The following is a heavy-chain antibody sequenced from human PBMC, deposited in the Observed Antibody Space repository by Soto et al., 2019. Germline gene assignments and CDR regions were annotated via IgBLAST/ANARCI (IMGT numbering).Heavy chain of an antibody. J-gene: IGHJ4*02. CDR1: GFTFSNYV. Sequence: EVQLLESGGGLIQPGGSLRLSCAASGFTFSNYVMSWVRQAPGKGLEWVSAISGSGGSTYYADSVKGRFTISRDNSKNTLYLQMNSLRAEDTAVYYCAKNRGYCSGGSCYFDYWGQGTLVTVSS. CDR3: AKNRGYCSGGSCYFDY. V-gene: IGHV3-23*01. CDR2: ISGSGGST. D-gene: IGHD2-15*01.